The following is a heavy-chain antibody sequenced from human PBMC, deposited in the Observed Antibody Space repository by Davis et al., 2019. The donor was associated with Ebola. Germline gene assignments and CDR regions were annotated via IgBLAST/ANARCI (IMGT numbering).Heavy chain of an antibody. CDR3: ARNSPSEVDSGYRWGDY. J-gene: IGHJ4*02. CDR1: GFTFSDYY. D-gene: IGHD5-12*01. V-gene: IGHV3-11*06. CDR2: ISSSSSYI. Sequence: GESLKISCAASGFTFSDYYMSWIRQAPGKGLEWVSSISSSSSYIYYADSVKGRFTISRDNAKNSLYLQMNSLRAEDTAVYYCARNSPSEVDSGYRWGDYWGQGTLVTVSS.